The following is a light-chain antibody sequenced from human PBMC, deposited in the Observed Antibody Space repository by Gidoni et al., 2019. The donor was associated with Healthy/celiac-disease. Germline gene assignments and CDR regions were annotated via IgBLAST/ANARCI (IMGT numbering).Light chain of an antibody. Sequence: QSVLTQPPSASGTPGQSVTISCSGSSSNIGSNYVYWYQQLPGTAPKLLIYRNNQRSSGVPDLFSGSKSGTSASLAISGLRSEDEADYYCAAWDDSLSGWVFGGGTKLPVL. J-gene: IGLJ3*02. CDR2: RNN. CDR3: AAWDDSLSGWV. CDR1: SSNIGSNY. V-gene: IGLV1-47*01.